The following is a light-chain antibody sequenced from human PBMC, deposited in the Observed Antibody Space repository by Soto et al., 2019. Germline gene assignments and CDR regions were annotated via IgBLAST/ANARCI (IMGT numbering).Light chain of an antibody. CDR1: QSVLYSSNNENS. J-gene: IGKJ1*01. CDR2: WAS. Sequence: DIVMTQSPDSLAVSLGERATINCKSSQSVLYSSNNENSLAWYQQKPGQPPKLLIYWASTRESGVPDRFSGGGSGTDFTLTISRLQAEDVAVYYCQQYYSVPPTFGQGTKVEI. CDR3: QQYYSVPPT. V-gene: IGKV4-1*01.